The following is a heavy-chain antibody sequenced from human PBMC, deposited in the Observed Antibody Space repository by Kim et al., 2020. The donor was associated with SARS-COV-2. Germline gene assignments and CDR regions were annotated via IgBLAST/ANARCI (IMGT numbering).Heavy chain of an antibody. V-gene: IGHV3-30*18. CDR2: ISYDGSNK. D-gene: IGHD6-13*01. Sequence: GGSLRLSCAASGFTFSSYGMHWVRQAPGKGLEWVAVISYDGSNKYYADSVKGRFTISRDNSKNTLYLQMNSLRAEDTAVYYCAKDRSAGTIWEGPSDYWGQGTLVTVSS. J-gene: IGHJ4*02. CDR3: AKDRSAGTIWEGPSDY. CDR1: GFTFSSYG.